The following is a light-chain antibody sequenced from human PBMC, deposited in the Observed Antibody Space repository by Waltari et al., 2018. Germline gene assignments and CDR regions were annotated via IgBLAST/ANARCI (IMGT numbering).Light chain of an antibody. Sequence: DIVLTQSQDILSLSPGERASLSCRASQSVTNYLAWYQQKPGQAPRLLIYDTSNRATGIPARFSGSGFGTDFTLTISSLEPEDFAVYYCQQRRNWPLTFGGGTKVEIK. CDR2: DTS. J-gene: IGKJ4*01. V-gene: IGKV3-11*01. CDR3: QQRRNWPLT. CDR1: QSVTNY.